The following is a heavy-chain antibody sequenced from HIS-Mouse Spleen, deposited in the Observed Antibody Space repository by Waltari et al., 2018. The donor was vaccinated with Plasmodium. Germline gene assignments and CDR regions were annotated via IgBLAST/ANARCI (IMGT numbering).Heavy chain of an antibody. J-gene: IGHJ3*02. CDR3: ASFILAARPRDAFDI. CDR1: GYTFTGYY. CDR2: INPNNVGT. D-gene: IGHD6-6*01. V-gene: IGHV1-2*02. Sequence: QVQLVQSGAEVKKPGASVKVSCKASGYTFTGYYMHWVRQAPGQGLEWMGWINPNNVGTKYAQKCQGRVTMTRDTSISTAYMELSRLRSDDTAVYYCASFILAARPRDAFDIWGQGTMVTVSS.